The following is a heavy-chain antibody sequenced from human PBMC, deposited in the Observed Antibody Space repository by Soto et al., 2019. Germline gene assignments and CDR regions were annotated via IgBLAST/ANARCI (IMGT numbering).Heavy chain of an antibody. V-gene: IGHV4-39*01. CDR1: DDSISSSTYY. CDR3: ARRPSSGYAYYFDY. J-gene: IGHJ4*02. CDR2: IFYTGST. D-gene: IGHD3-22*01. Sequence: ETLSLTCSVSDDSISSSTYYGGWIRQPPGKGLEWLGYIFYTGSTYKNPSLKSRVTISADSSKNQFSVNLTSVTATDTAVYYCARRPSSGYAYYFDYWGQGILVTVCS.